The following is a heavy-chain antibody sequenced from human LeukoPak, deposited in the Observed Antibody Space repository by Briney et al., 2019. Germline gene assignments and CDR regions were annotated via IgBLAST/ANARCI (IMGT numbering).Heavy chain of an antibody. CDR1: GFTFSSYG. CDR3: AKDFKGYYDSSGYYSTTSPYFDY. D-gene: IGHD3-22*01. V-gene: IGHV3-23*01. J-gene: IGHJ4*02. CDR2: ISGSGGST. Sequence: AGGSLRLSCAASGFTFSSYGMSWVRQAPGKGLEWVSAISGSGGSTYYADSVKGRFTISRDNSKNTLYLQMNSLRAEDTAVYYCAKDFKGYYDSSGYYSTTSPYFDYWGQGTLVTVSS.